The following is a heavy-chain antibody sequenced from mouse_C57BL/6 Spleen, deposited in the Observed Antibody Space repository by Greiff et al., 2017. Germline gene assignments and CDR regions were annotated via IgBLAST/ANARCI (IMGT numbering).Heavy chain of an antibody. D-gene: IGHD1-1*01. CDR2: IYPRDGST. CDR3: AREGAITTVVAKNYFDY. J-gene: IGHJ2*01. CDR1: GYTFTSYD. V-gene: IGHV1-85*01. Sequence: VQLQQSGPELVKPGASVKLSCKASGYTFTSYDINWVKQRPGQGLAWIGWIYPRDGSTKYNEKFKGKATLTVDTSSSTAYMELHSLTSEDSAVYFCAREGAITTVVAKNYFDYWGQGTTLTVSS.